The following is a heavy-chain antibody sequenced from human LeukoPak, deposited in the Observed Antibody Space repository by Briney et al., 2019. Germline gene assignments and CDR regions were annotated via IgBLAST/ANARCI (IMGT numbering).Heavy chain of an antibody. V-gene: IGHV3-74*03. D-gene: IGHD5-12*01. J-gene: IGHJ4*02. CDR2: INSDGSSI. Sequence: GGSLRLSRAASGFTFSSYWLHWVRQAPGKGLVWVSRINSDGSSITYADSVKGRFTISRDNAKNTLYLQMNSLRVEDTAVYYCAREGRVSGYDFDCWGQGTLVTVSS. CDR3: AREGRVSGYDFDC. CDR1: GFTFSSYW.